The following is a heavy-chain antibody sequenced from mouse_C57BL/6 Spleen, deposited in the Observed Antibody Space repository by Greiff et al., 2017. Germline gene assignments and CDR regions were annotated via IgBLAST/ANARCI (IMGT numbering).Heavy chain of an antibody. J-gene: IGHJ3*01. CDR2: IYPRDGST. CDR3: ARYDYDAGFAY. CDR1: GYTFTSYD. Sequence: QVQLKESGPELVKPGASVKLSCKASGYTFTSYDLNWVKQRPGQGLEWIGWIYPRDGSTKYNEKFKGKATLTVDTSSSTAYMELHSLTSEDSAVYFCARYDYDAGFAYWGQGTLVTVSA. D-gene: IGHD2-4*01. V-gene: IGHV1-85*01.